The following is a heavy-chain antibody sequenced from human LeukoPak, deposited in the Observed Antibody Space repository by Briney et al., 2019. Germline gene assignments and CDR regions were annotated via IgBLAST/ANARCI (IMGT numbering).Heavy chain of an antibody. J-gene: IGHJ6*02. Sequence: SQTLSLTCTVSGDSISSADYYWTWIRQPPGKGLELVGFIYYSGSTKYNPSLKSRVAISAATSKTQFSLRLSYATAADTAVYYCARATSYSSSWYPYYYYGMDVWGQGTTVTVSS. CDR3: ARATSYSSSWYPYYYYGMDV. CDR1: GDSISSADYY. CDR2: IYYSGST. D-gene: IGHD6-13*01. V-gene: IGHV4-30-4*08.